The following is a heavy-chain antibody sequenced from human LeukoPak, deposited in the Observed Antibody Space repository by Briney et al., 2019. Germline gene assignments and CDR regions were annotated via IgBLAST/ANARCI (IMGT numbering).Heavy chain of an antibody. J-gene: IGHJ4*02. CDR2: INSDGSST. V-gene: IGHV3-74*01. Sequence: QPGGSLRLSCAASGSTFSSYWMHWVRQAPGKGLVWVSRINSDGSSTTYADSVKGRFTISRDNAKNTLYLQMNSLRAEDTAVYYCARGGVYSTSAVDYWGQGTLVTVSS. CDR1: GSTFSSYW. D-gene: IGHD6-6*01. CDR3: ARGGVYSTSAVDY.